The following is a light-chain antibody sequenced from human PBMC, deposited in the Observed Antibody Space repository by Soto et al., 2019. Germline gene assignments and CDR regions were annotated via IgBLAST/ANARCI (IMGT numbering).Light chain of an antibody. CDR1: QSIDSY. CDR2: GAS. Sequence: DIQMTQSPSSLSASVGDRVTITCRASQSIDSYLNWYQQKPGKAPKLLIYGASSLQSGVPSRFSGSGSGTDFTLTISSLQREDFATYYCQESYSSPWTFGQGTKVDIK. V-gene: IGKV1-39*01. J-gene: IGKJ1*01. CDR3: QESYSSPWT.